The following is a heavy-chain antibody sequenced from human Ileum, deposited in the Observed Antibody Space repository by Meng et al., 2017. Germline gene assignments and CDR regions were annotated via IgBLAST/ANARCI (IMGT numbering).Heavy chain of an antibody. J-gene: IGHJ4*02. CDR1: GASMSVVSY. Sequence: QVQLQESGPGLVKESETLSLTCSVSGASMSVVSYWSWVRQSPGKGLEWIGQIDHLGIAYYKPSLKSRVTMSIDQSKSQFSLRLTSVSAADTAVYYCARHGGYYQDFWGQGTLVTVSS. CDR3: ARHGGYYQDF. D-gene: IGHD4-23*01. CDR2: IDHLGIA. V-gene: IGHV4-4*02.